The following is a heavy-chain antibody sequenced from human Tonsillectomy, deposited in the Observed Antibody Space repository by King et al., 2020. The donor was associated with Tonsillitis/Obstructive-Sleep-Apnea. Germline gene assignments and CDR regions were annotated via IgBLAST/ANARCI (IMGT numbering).Heavy chain of an antibody. CDR1: GYTFTNYG. CDR3: ARDSMSHYYDSSAYYTFNY. J-gene: IGHJ4*02. D-gene: IGHD3-22*01. CDR2: ISAHNGHT. V-gene: IGHV1-18*01. Sequence: QLVQSGAEVKKPGASVKVSCKASGYTFTNYGISWVRQAPGQGLEWMAWISAHNGHTNYAQKLQGRVTMTTDASTSTAYMELRSLRSDDTAVYYCARDSMSHYYDSSAYYTFNYWGQETLVTVSS.